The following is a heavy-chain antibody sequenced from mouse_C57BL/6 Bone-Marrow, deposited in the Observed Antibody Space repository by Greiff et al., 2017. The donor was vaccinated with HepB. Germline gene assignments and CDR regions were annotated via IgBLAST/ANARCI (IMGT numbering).Heavy chain of an antibody. V-gene: IGHV5-4*01. Sequence: EVQRVESGGGLVKPGGSLKLSCAASGFTFSSYAMSWVRQTPEKRLEWVATISDGGSYTYYPDNVKGRFTISRDNAKNNLYLQMSHLKSEDTAMYYCARDPYYGSSRFAYWGQGTLVTVSA. D-gene: IGHD1-1*01. J-gene: IGHJ3*01. CDR3: ARDPYYGSSRFAY. CDR1: GFTFSSYA. CDR2: ISDGGSYT.